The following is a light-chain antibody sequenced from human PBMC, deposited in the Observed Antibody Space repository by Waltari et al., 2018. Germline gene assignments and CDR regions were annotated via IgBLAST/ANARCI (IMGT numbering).Light chain of an antibody. CDR3: QQYNNWPTWT. CDR1: QSVSSK. V-gene: IGKV3-15*01. J-gene: IGKJ1*01. Sequence: ERVMTQSPAHLSVSPGDIATVSCRASQSVSSKLAWYQQKPGQAPRLLIYGASTRATGIPARFSGSGSGTEFTLTISSLQSEDFAVYYCQQYNNWPTWTFGQGTKVEIK. CDR2: GAS.